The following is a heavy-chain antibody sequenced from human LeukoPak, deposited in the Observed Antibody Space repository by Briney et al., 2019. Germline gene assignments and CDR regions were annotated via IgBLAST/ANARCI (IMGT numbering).Heavy chain of an antibody. J-gene: IGHJ4*02. CDR2: ISAYNGNT. V-gene: IGHV1-18*01. CDR3: ARARYYYDSSGYLFPLDY. Sequence: ASVKVSCKASGYTFTSYGISWVRQAPGQGLEWMGWISAYNGNTNYAQKLQGRVTMTTDTSTSTAYMELRSLRSDDTAVYYCARARYYYDSSGYLFPLDYWGQGTLVTVSS. D-gene: IGHD3-22*01. CDR1: GYTFTSYG.